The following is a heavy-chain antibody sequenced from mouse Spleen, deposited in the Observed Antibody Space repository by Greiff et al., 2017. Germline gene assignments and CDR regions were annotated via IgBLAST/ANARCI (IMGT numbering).Heavy chain of an antibody. Sequence: EVQVVESGGGLVQPKGSLKLSCAASGFSFNTYAMNWVRQAPGKGLEWVARIRSKSNNYATYYADSVKDRFTISRDDSESMLYLQMNNLKTEDTAMYYCVRHEKYGPLFAYWGQGTLVTVSA. CDR3: VRHEKYGPLFAY. CDR1: GFSFNTYA. V-gene: IGHV10-1*01. J-gene: IGHJ3*01. D-gene: IGHD1-1*02. CDR2: IRSKSNNYAT.